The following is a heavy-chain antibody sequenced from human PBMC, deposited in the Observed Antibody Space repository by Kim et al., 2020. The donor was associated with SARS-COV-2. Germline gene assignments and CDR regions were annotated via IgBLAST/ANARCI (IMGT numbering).Heavy chain of an antibody. V-gene: IGHV3-7*01. J-gene: IGHJ4*02. CDR3: ARVARDGYNDY. Sequence: GGSLRLSCAVSQFTFSDYWMSWIRQAPGKGLGWVSNIKYDGSEKNYVDSVKGRFTISRDSATNSLYLQMNSLRAEDTAVYFCARVARDGYNDYWGRGT. CDR1: QFTFSDYW. CDR2: IKYDGSEK. D-gene: IGHD2-21*01.